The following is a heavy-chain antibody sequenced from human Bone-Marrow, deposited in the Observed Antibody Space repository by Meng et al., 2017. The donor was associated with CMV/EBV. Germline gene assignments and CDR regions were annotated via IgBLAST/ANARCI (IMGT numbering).Heavy chain of an antibody. CDR2: IYYSGST. CDR1: GGSVSSGSYY. Sequence: SETLSLTCTVSGGSVSSGSYYWSWIRQPPGKGLEWIGSIYYSGSTYYNPSLKSRVTISVDTSKNQFSLKLSSVTAADTAVYYCARHALGIVTLGWFDPWGQGTLVTVSS. D-gene: IGHD3-22*01. V-gene: IGHV4-39*01. J-gene: IGHJ5*02. CDR3: ARHALGIVTLGWFDP.